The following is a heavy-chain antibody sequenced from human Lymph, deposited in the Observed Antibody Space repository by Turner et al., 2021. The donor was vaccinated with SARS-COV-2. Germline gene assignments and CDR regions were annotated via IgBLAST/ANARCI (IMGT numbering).Heavy chain of an antibody. J-gene: IGHJ4*02. V-gene: IGHV3-7*01. CDR2: IKQEGSEK. CDR1: GFTLSYYW. CDR3: ARMGSSSWYFDY. Sequence: EVQLVESGGGLVQPGGSLRLSRPASGFTLSYYWMSWVRQAPGKGLEWVANIKQEGSEKYYVDSVKGRFTISRDNAKNSLFLQMNSLRAADTAVYYCARMGSSSWYFDYWGQGTLVTVSS. D-gene: IGHD1-26*01.